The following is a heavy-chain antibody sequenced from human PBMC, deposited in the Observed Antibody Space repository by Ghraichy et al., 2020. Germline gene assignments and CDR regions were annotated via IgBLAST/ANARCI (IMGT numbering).Heavy chain of an antibody. CDR1: GFTFSSYS. J-gene: IGHJ2*01. CDR3: ARGRYCSSTSCYWYFDL. Sequence: LSLTCAASGFTFSSYSMNWVRQAPGKGLEWVSSISSSSSYIYYADSVKGRFTISRDNAKNSLYLQMNSLRAEDTAVYYCARGRYCSSTSCYWYFDLWGRGTLVTVSS. D-gene: IGHD2-2*01. V-gene: IGHV3-21*01. CDR2: ISSSSSYI.